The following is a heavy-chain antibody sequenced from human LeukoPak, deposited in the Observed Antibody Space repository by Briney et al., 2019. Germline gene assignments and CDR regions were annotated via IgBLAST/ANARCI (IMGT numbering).Heavy chain of an antibody. CDR3: AKDMSRVYYGSGTIDY. J-gene: IGHJ4*02. CDR1: GGSISSSSYY. Sequence: KTSETLSLTCTVSGGSISSSSYYWGWIRQPPGKGLEWIGSIYYSGSTYYNPSLKSRVTISVDTSKNQFTLKLSSVTAADTAVYYCAKDMSRVYYGSGTIDYWGQGTLVTVSS. CDR2: IYYSGST. D-gene: IGHD3-10*01. V-gene: IGHV4-39*02.